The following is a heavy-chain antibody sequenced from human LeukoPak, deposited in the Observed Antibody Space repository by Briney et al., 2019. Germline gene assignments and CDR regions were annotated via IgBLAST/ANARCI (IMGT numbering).Heavy chain of an antibody. V-gene: IGHV4-38-2*02. CDR2: IYHSGST. Sequence: PSETLSLTCTVSGGSISSYYWGWIRQPPGKGLEWIGSIYHSGSTYYNPSLKSRVTISVDTSKNQFSLKLSSVTAADTAVYYCARCLYCSGGSCYSYGMDVWGQGTTVTVSS. CDR3: ARCLYCSGGSCYSYGMDV. D-gene: IGHD2-15*01. J-gene: IGHJ6*02. CDR1: GGSISSYY.